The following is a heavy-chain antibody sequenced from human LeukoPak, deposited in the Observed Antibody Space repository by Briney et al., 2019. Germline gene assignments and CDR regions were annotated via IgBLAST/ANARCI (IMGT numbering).Heavy chain of an antibody. V-gene: IGHV3-48*01. CDR1: GFTFSSVS. D-gene: IGHD3-3*01. Sequence: GGSLRLFCAASGFTFSSVSMSWVRQAPGKGLEWISYISSSSSTIYYADSVKGRFTISRDNAKNSVYLQMNSLRAEDTAVYSCARARSGNYFDYWGQGTLVTVSS. J-gene: IGHJ4*02. CDR2: ISSSSSTI. CDR3: ARARSGNYFDY.